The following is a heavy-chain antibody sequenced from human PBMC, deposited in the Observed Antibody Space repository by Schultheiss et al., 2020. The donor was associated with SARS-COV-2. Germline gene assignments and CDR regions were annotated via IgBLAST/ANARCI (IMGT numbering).Heavy chain of an antibody. CDR2: INPNSGGT. Sequence: ASVKVSCKASGYTFTGYYMHWVRQAPGQGLEWMGWINPNSGGTNYAQKFQGRVTMTRDTSISTAYMELSRLRSDDTAVYYCARFQALRRIVVVPAAIGDYWGQGTLVTVSS. CDR1: GYTFTGYY. D-gene: IGHD2-2*02. V-gene: IGHV1-2*02. CDR3: ARFQALRRIVVVPAAIGDY. J-gene: IGHJ4*02.